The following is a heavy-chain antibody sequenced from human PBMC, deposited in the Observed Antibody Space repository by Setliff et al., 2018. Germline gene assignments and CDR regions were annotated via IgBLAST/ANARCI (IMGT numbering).Heavy chain of an antibody. CDR1: GFSFSKFA. CDR3: AKWERGTTSDYFDY. D-gene: IGHD1-26*01. CDR2: ISGSGTST. Sequence: GGSLRLSCAASGFSFSKFAMSWVRQSPGKGLEWVSGISGSGTSTNFADSVKGRFTIARDNFKNTLYLQMNSLRVEDTAVYYCAKWERGTTSDYFDYWGQGALVTVSS. J-gene: IGHJ4*02. V-gene: IGHV3-23*01.